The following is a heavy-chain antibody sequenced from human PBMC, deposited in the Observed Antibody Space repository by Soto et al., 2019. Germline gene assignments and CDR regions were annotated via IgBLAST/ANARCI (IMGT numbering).Heavy chain of an antibody. CDR2: IDYSGST. Sequence: SETLSLTCTVSGGSISSYYWSWIRQPPGKGLEWIGYIDYSGSTNYNPSLKSRVTISVYTSKNQFSLKLSSVTAADTAVYHCARDQSVLESSGPVDYWGQGTLITVS. D-gene: IGHD3-22*01. CDR3: ARDQSVLESSGPVDY. CDR1: GGSISSYY. V-gene: IGHV4-59*01. J-gene: IGHJ4*02.